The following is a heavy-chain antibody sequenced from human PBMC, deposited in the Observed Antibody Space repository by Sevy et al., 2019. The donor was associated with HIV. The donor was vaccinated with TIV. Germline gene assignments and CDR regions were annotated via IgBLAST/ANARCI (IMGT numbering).Heavy chain of an antibody. CDR1: GFSLSDHA. D-gene: IGHD2-15*01. Sequence: GGTLRLSCAASGFSLSDHAVSWVRQTPGKGLEWLAVISYNGRNQYYADSVKGRFTISKDDSKNTLYLQLNSLRAEDTAVYYCAIFVGYCSGGRCSIIDFWGQGTLVTVSS. V-gene: IGHV3-30*04. CDR2: ISYNGRNQ. CDR3: AIFVGYCSGGRCSIIDF. J-gene: IGHJ4*02.